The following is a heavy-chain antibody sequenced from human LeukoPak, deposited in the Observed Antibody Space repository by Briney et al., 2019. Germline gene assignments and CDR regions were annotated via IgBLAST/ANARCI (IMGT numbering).Heavy chain of an antibody. CDR1: GGSISSYY. V-gene: IGHV4-34*01. J-gene: IGHJ6*04. Sequence: SETLSLTCTVSGGSISSYYWSWIRQPPGKGLEWIGEINHSGSTNYNPSLKSRVTISVDTSKNQFSLKLSSVTAADTAVYYCARGPGYDILTGTKPRYYGMDVWGKGTTVTVSS. CDR3: ARGPGYDILTGTKPRYYGMDV. D-gene: IGHD3-9*01. CDR2: INHSGST.